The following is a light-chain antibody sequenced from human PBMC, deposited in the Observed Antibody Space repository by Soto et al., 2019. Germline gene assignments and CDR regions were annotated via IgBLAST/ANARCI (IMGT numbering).Light chain of an antibody. CDR3: QHSYSSLPWT. Sequence: DIQMTQSPSSLSASVGDRVTITCRASQSIGKYLNWYQQKPGKAPRLLINAASSLQSGVPSRFSGSGSGSGFTLTISNMQPEDFATYDCQHSYSSLPWTFGPGTTVDIK. J-gene: IGKJ1*01. V-gene: IGKV1-39*01. CDR1: QSIGKY. CDR2: AAS.